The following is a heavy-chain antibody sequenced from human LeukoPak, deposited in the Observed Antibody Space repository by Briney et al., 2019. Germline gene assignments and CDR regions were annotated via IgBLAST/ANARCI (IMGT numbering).Heavy chain of an antibody. CDR2: IIPNFGTA. Sequence: SVKVSCKASGGTFCSYAISWVRQAPGQGLEWMGGIIPNFGTANYAQKFQGRVTITADESTSTAYMELSSLRSEDTAVYYCARGARRFLEWLLGDYYYYMDVWGKGTTVTVSS. V-gene: IGHV1-69*13. J-gene: IGHJ6*03. CDR3: ARGARRFLEWLLGDYYYYMDV. CDR1: GGTFCSYA. D-gene: IGHD3-3*01.